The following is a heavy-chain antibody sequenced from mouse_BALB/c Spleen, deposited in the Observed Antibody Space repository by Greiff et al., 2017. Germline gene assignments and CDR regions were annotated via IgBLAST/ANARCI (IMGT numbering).Heavy chain of an antibody. CDR3: ARQGITTTSFAY. CDR1: GFTFSSFG. Sequence: EVKLVESGGGLVKPGGSLKLSCAASGFTFSSFGMHWVRQAPEKGLEWVAYISSGSSTIYYADTVKGRFTISRDNPKNTLFLQMTSLRSEDTAMYYCARQGITTTSFAYWGQGTLVTVSA. J-gene: IGHJ3*01. CDR2: ISSGSSTI. V-gene: IGHV5-17*02. D-gene: IGHD2-4*01.